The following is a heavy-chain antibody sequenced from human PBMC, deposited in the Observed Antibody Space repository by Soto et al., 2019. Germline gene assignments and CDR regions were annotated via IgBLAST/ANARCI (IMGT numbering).Heavy chain of an antibody. CDR2: IYYSGST. Sequence: PSETLSLTCTVSGGSVSSGSYYWSWIRQPPGKGLEWIGYIYYSGSTNYNPSLKSRVTISVDTSKNQFSLKLSSVTAADTAVYYCARGGYCSSTSCPEPNWFDPWGQGTLVTVSS. CDR3: ARGGYCSSTSCPEPNWFDP. D-gene: IGHD2-2*01. V-gene: IGHV4-61*01. CDR1: GGSVSSGSYY. J-gene: IGHJ5*02.